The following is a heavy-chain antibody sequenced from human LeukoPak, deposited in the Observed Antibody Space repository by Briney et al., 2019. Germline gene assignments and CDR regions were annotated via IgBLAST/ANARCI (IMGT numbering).Heavy chain of an antibody. J-gene: IGHJ3*02. CDR1: GYHFSSYW. CDR3: ARPYSSSWYDAFDI. Sequence: GESLKISCKGSGYHFSSYWIAWVRQMPGKGLEWMGIVYPGDSEARYSPSFQGQVTISADKSISTAYLQWSSLKASDTAMYYCARPYSSSWYDAFDIWGQGTMVTVSP. D-gene: IGHD6-13*01. V-gene: IGHV5-51*01. CDR2: VYPGDSEA.